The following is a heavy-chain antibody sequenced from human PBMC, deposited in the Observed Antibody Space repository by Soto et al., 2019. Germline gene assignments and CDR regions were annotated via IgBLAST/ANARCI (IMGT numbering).Heavy chain of an antibody. D-gene: IGHD2-15*01. CDR1: GFTFTSSA. V-gene: IGHV1-58*01. Sequence: SVKVSCKASGFTFTSSAVQWVRQARGQRLEWIGWIVVGSGNTNYAQRFQERVTITRDMSTSTAYMELSSLRSEDTAVYYCAAGVVLNGMDVWGQGTAVTVSS. J-gene: IGHJ6*02. CDR2: IVVGSGNT. CDR3: AAGVVLNGMDV.